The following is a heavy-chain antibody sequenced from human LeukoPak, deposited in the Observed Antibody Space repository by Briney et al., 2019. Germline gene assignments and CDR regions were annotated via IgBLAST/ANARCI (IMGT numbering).Heavy chain of an antibody. CDR2: ISYDGSNK. Sequence: GGSLRLSCAASGFTFCSYAMHWVRQAPGKGLEWVAVISYDGSNKYYADSVKGRFTISRDNSKNTLYLQMNSLRAEDTAVYYCARDKVGVTDYWGQGTLVTVSS. CDR1: GFTFCSYA. V-gene: IGHV3-30-3*01. D-gene: IGHD1-26*01. J-gene: IGHJ4*02. CDR3: ARDKVGVTDY.